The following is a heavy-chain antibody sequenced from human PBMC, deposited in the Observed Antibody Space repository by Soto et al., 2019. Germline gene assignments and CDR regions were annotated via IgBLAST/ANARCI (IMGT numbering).Heavy chain of an antibody. V-gene: IGHV3-7*03. CDR1: GFTFSSYW. CDR3: AKDSRRSTVTSFDY. D-gene: IGHD4-17*01. J-gene: IGHJ4*02. Sequence: PGGSLRLSCAASGFTFSSYWMSWVRQAPGKGLEWVANIKQDGSEKYYADSVKGRFTISRDNSKNTLYLQMNSLRAEDTAVYYCAKDSRRSTVTSFDYWGQGTLVTVSS. CDR2: IKQDGSEK.